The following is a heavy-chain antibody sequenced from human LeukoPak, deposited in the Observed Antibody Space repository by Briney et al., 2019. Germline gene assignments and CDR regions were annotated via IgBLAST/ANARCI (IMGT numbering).Heavy chain of an antibody. J-gene: IGHJ3*02. D-gene: IGHD2-2*01. CDR3: ARQSSTTSPTDALDI. CDR1: GYSFTSYW. Sequence: GESLKISCKGSGYSFTSYWIGWVRQMPGKGLEWMGIIYPGDSDTRYSPSFQGQVTISADKSISTAYLQWSSLKASDTAMYHCARQSSTTSPTDALDIWGQGTMVTVSS. CDR2: IYPGDSDT. V-gene: IGHV5-51*01.